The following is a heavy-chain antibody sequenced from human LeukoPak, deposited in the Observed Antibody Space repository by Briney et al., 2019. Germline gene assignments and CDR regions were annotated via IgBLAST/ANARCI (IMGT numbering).Heavy chain of an antibody. D-gene: IGHD3-16*01. J-gene: IGHJ4*02. CDR2: IGTAGDT. CDR1: GFTFSSYA. CDR3: ARDQGGAMGY. V-gene: IGHV3-13*01. Sequence: GGSLRLSCAASGFTFSSYAMSWVRQAPGKGLEWVSAIGTAGDTYYPGSVKGRFTISRENAKNSLHLQMNSLRAGDTAVYYCARDQGGAMGYWGQGTLVTVSS.